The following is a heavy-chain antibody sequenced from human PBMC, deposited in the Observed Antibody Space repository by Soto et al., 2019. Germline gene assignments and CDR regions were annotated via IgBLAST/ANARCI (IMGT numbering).Heavy chain of an antibody. CDR3: AREGRDYGAFRSSFFDY. V-gene: IGHV4-59*01. CDR2: IYYSGST. Sequence: PSETLSLTCTVSGGSISSYYWSWIRQPPGKGLEWIGYIYYSGSTNYNPSLKSRVTISVDTSKNQFSLKLSSVTAADTAVYYCAREGRDYGAFRSSFFDYWGQGTLVTVSS. D-gene: IGHD4-17*01. J-gene: IGHJ4*02. CDR1: GGSISSYY.